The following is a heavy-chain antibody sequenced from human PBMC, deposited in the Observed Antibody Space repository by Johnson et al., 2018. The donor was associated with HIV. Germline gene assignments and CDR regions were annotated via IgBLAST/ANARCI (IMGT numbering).Heavy chain of an antibody. J-gene: IGHJ3*01. CDR2: INWNGGST. CDR3: ARDNIYGSAWGDAFDV. Sequence: VQLVESGGGVVRPVGSLRLSCAASGFTFDDYGMSWVRQAPGKGLEWVSGINWNGGSTGYADSVKGRFTISSDNAKNSLYLKMNSLRAEDTALYYCARDNIYGSAWGDAFDVWGQGTMVTVSS. D-gene: IGHD6-19*01. CDR1: GFTFDDYG. V-gene: IGHV3-20*04.